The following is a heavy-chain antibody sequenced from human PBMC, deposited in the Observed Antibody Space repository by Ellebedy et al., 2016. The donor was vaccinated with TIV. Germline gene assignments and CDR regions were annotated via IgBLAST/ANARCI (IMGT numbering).Heavy chain of an antibody. Sequence: LSLTCAASGFSFRSYWMSWVRQAPGKGLEWVANLRQDENEKYYLDSVRGRFTISRDNAKNSLYLQMNSLSAEDTAVYYCATDGSYGDYLFPAHAFEIWGQGTKVTVSP. CDR2: LRQDENEK. J-gene: IGHJ3*02. CDR3: ATDGSYGDYLFPAHAFEI. V-gene: IGHV3-7*01. CDR1: GFSFRSYW. D-gene: IGHD4-17*01.